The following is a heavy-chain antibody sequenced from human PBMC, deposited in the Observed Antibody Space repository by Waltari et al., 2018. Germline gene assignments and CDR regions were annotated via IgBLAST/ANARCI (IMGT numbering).Heavy chain of an antibody. D-gene: IGHD6-13*01. CDR2: IRKKAVGATT. V-gene: IGHV3-49*04. Sequence: ESGGGLVQPGRSLRLSCDTSGFSLGDYGMTWVRQAPQKRLEWVGYIRKKAVGATTEFAASVKGRFSLSRDDSKGSIYLQMNSLTADDTAIYYCTSDIAAAGFDYWGQGISVTVSS. J-gene: IGHJ4*02. CDR3: TSDIAAAGFDY. CDR1: GFSLGDYG.